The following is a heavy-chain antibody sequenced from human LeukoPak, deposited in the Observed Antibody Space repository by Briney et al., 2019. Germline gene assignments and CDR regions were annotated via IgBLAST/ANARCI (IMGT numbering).Heavy chain of an antibody. D-gene: IGHD3-22*01. CDR3: AIDVASYDSRGYYIDY. V-gene: IGHV3-30*04. J-gene: IGHJ4*02. CDR2: ISYDGSNK. CDR1: GFTFSSYT. Sequence: GGSLRLSCAASGFTFSSYTIHWVRQAPGKGLEWVAIISYDGSNKYYADSVKGRFTISRDNSNNTLYLQMNSLRAEDTAVYYCAIDVASYDSRGYYIDYWGQGTLVTVSS.